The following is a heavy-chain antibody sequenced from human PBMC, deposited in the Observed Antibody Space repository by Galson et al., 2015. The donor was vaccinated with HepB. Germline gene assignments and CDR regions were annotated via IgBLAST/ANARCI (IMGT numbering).Heavy chain of an antibody. CDR2: IYTGGSA. J-gene: IGHJ4*02. D-gene: IGHD6-19*01. CDR1: GFTVSSNY. V-gene: IGHV3-66*01. CDR3: ARTAVAGGGGFDY. Sequence: SLRLSCAASGFTVSSNYMSWVRLAPGKGLEWVSVIYTGGSAYYADSVKGRFTISRDNSKNTVYLQMNSLRAEDAALYYYARTAVAGGGGFDYWGQGAPVTVSS.